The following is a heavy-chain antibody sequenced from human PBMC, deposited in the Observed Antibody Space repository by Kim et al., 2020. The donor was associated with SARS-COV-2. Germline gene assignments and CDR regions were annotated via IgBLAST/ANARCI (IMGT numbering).Heavy chain of an antibody. CDR3: AALDTVQVPGGI. D-gene: IGHD3-10*01. Sequence: YVDSVKGRFTMSSDNAKNSLYLQLSRLRTEDTAIYYCAALDTVQVPGGIWGQGTLVTVSS. V-gene: IGHV3-7*01. J-gene: IGHJ4*02.